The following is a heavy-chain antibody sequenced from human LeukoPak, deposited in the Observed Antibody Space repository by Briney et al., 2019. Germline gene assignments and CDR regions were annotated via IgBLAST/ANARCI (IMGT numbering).Heavy chain of an antibody. CDR3: ASALTTVTPHFHY. V-gene: IGHV3-74*01. CDR2: IDTDGSSA. D-gene: IGHD4-17*01. Sequence: GGSLRLSCAASGFTFSDYWMHWVRQAPRKGLVWVSRIDTDGSSATYADSVKGRFTISRDNAKNTVYLQMNSLRVEDTGVYYCASALTTVTPHFHYWGQGTLVTVSS. CDR1: GFTFSDYW. J-gene: IGHJ4*02.